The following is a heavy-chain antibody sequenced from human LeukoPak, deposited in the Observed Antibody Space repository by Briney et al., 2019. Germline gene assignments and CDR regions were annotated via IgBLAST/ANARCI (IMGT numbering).Heavy chain of an antibody. CDR2: IYSGGST. CDR1: GFTVSSNY. D-gene: IGHD3-10*01. J-gene: IGHJ3*02. V-gene: IGHV3-53*05. Sequence: GGSLRLSCAASGFTVSSNYMSWVRQAPGKGLEWVSVIYSGGSTYYADSVKGRFTISRDNYKRTLYLQMNSLRVEDTAVYYCAKASRFGEYGAFDIWGQGTMVTVSS. CDR3: AKASRFGEYGAFDI.